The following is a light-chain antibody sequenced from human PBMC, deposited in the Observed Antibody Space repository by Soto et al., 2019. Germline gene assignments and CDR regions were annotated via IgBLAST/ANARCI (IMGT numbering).Light chain of an antibody. J-gene: IGKJ2*01. CDR3: QLYNSQYT. Sequence: DIQMTQSPSTLSASVGDRVTITCLASQSISSWLAWYQQKPGKAPNLLIDDASSLESWVPSRFRGSGSGTEFTLTISNLQPADFATYYGQLYNSQYTFGQGTQLEIQ. V-gene: IGKV1-5*01. CDR2: DAS. CDR1: QSISSW.